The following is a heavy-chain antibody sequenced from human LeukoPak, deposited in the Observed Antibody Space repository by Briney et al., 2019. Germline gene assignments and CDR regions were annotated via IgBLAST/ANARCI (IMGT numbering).Heavy chain of an antibody. D-gene: IGHD1-26*01. CDR2: ISTSGRDI. CDR1: GFTFSGYS. J-gene: IGHJ4*02. Sequence: GGSLRLSCAASGFTFSGYSMTWVRQAPGKGLEWVSSISTSGRDIYYADSVTGRFTTSRDNAKNSLYLQMNSLRAEDTAVYYCARDYSGSYWVPPSHWGQGALVTVSS. CDR3: ARDYSGSYWVPPSH. V-gene: IGHV3-21*01.